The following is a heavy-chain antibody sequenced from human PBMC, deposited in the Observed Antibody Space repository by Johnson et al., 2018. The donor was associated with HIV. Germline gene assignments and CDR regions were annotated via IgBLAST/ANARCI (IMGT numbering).Heavy chain of an antibody. CDR1: GFTFSSWP. CDR3: ARERVGGWEDALDM. V-gene: IGHV3-69-1*01. D-gene: IGHD6-19*01. CDR2: ITGSGDT. J-gene: IGHJ3*02. Sequence: EVQLVESGGGLVKPGGSLKLSCAASGFTFSSWPMHWVRQAPGKGLEYVSRITGSGDTYYVDSVTGRFIISRDNAKNSMYLQMKSLRVDDTAVYYCARERVGGWEDALDMWGQGTMVTVSS.